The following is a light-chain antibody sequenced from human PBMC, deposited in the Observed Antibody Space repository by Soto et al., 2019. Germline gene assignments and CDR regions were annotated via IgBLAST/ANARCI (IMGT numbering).Light chain of an antibody. CDR2: GAS. J-gene: IGKJ1*01. Sequence: EIVLTQSPGTLSLSPGERATLSCRASQSVNSIYLAWYQQKPGQAPRLLVYGASSRATGIPDRFSGSGSGTDFTLTISRLEPEDFAVYYCQQYGSSGTFGQGTKVDIK. V-gene: IGKV3-20*01. CDR3: QQYGSSGT. CDR1: QSVNSIY.